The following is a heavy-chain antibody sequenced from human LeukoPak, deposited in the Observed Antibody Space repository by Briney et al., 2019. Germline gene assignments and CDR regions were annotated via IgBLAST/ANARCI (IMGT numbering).Heavy chain of an antibody. CDR1: GGSISSYY. J-gene: IGHJ5*02. CDR2: INHSGST. D-gene: IGHD3-10*01. CDR3: ARARLSYYGSGKDWFDP. V-gene: IGHV4-34*01. Sequence: SETLSLTCTVSGGSISSYYWSWIRQPPGKGLEWIGEINHSGSTNYNPSLKSRVTISVDTSKNQFSLKLSSVTAADTAVYYCARARLSYYGSGKDWFDPWGQGTLVTVSS.